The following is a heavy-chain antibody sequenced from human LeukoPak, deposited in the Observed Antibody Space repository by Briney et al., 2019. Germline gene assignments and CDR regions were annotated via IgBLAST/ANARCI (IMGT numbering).Heavy chain of an antibody. CDR1: GYSFTGYF. CDR3: ARRFYYAMDV. Sequence: ASVKVSCKASGYSFTGYFMQWVRQPPGQGLEWMGWINPNSGDTNYAQKFQGRVTMTRDTSISTAYMKLSRLRSGDAAVYYCARRFYYAMDVWGQGTTVTVSS. V-gene: IGHV1-2*02. J-gene: IGHJ6*02. D-gene: IGHD3-16*01. CDR2: INPNSGDT.